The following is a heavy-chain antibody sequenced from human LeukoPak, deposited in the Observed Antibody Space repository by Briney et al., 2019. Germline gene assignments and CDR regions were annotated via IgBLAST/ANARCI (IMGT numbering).Heavy chain of an antibody. CDR1: GDSVSSNCAA. J-gene: IGHJ4*02. CDR2: TYYRSKWYN. D-gene: IGHD6-13*01. V-gene: IGHV6-1*01. CDR3: ARAKGRSPLFDY. Sequence: SQTLSLTFAFSGDSVSSNCAAGYWIRQSPSRGLEWLGRTYYRSKWYNDYAVSVKGRIAINPDTSKNQFSLQLNSVTPEDTAVYYCARAKGRSPLFDYWGQGTLVTVSS.